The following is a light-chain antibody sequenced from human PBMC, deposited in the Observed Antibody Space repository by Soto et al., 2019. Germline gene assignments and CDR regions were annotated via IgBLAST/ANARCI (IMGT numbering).Light chain of an antibody. CDR1: SSDIGTYNL. Sequence: QSALTQPASVSGSPGQSITISCTGTSSDIGTYNLVSWYQHHPGNAPKLMIYEATNRPSGVSSRFSGSKSGNTASLTISGLQTEDEADYYCCSYAGGSTLVFGGGTKVTVL. CDR2: EAT. J-gene: IGLJ3*02. CDR3: CSYAGGSTLV. V-gene: IGLV2-23*01.